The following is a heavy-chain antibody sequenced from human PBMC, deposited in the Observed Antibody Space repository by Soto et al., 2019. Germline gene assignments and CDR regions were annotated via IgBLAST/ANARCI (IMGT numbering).Heavy chain of an antibody. J-gene: IGHJ5*02. V-gene: IGHV4-28*03. Sequence: SETLSLTCAVSGYSISSSNWWGWIRQPPGKGLEWIGYIYHSGSTLYNPSLKSRVTISVDKSKNQFSLKLSSVTAADTAVYYCARDQLEGNWFDPWGQGTLVTVSS. CDR1: GYSISSSNW. CDR2: IYHSGST. CDR3: ARDQLEGNWFDP. D-gene: IGHD1-1*01.